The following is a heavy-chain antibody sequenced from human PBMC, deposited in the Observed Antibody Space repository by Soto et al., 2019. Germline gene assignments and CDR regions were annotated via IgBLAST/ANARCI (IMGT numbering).Heavy chain of an antibody. J-gene: IGHJ3*02. CDR3: ASTLQDAGREPGAFDI. CDR2: IYYSGST. D-gene: IGHD4-4*01. V-gene: IGHV4-39*01. CDR1: GGSISSSSYY. Sequence: QLQLQESGPGLVKPSETLSLTCTVSGGSISSSSYYWGWIRQPPGKGLEWIGSIYYSGSTYYNPSLKSRVTISVDTSKNQFSLKLSSVTAADTAVYYCASTLQDAGREPGAFDIWGQGTMVTVSS.